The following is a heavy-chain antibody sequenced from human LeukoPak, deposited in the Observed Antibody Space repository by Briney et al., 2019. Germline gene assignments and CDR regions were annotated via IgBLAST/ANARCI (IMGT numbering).Heavy chain of an antibody. V-gene: IGHV1-18*01. CDR3: ATGTIYYYYYGMDV. CDR2: ISAYNGNT. CDR1: GYTFTSYG. D-gene: IGHD1-1*01. J-gene: IGHJ6*02. Sequence: VSVKVSCKASGYTFTSYGISWVRQAPGQGLEWMGWISAYNGNTNYAQKLQGRVTMTTDTSTSTAYMELRSLRSDDTAVYYCATGTIYYYYYGMDVWGQGTMVTVSS.